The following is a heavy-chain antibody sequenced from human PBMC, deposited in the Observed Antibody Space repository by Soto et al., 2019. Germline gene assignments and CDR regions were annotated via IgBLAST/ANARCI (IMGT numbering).Heavy chain of an antibody. V-gene: IGHV1-69*13. D-gene: IGHD3-3*01. J-gene: IGHJ3*02. CDR3: AREIFGVIISGGRDAFDI. CDR2: IIPIFGTA. Sequence: ASVNVSCKSSGGTFSTYSISWVRQAPGQGLEWMGWIIPIFGTAKYAQKFQGRVTITADESTSTAYMELSSLRSEDTAVYYCAREIFGVIISGGRDAFDIWGQGTMVT. CDR1: GGTFSTYS.